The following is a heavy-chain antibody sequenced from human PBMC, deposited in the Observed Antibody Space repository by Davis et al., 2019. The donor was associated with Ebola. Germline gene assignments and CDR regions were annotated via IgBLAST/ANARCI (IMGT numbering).Heavy chain of an antibody. CDR2: ISYDDSDE. V-gene: IGHV3-30*03. CDR1: RFMFNMYG. CDR3: ARGGIQLWLLGS. D-gene: IGHD5-18*01. J-gene: IGHJ4*02. Sequence: GESLKISCVASRFMFNMYGMHWVRQAPGKGLEWVAVISYDDSDEYYADSVKGRFTISRDNSKNTLYLQMNSLRAEDTAVYYCARGGIQLWLLGSWGQGTLVTVSS.